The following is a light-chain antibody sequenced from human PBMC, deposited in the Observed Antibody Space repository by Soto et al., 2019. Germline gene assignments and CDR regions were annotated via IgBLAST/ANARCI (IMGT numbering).Light chain of an antibody. CDR3: QQYGALPYT. CDR1: QSVSSSY. V-gene: IGKV3-20*01. J-gene: IGKJ2*01. CDR2: AAS. Sequence: DIVLTQSPGTLSLSPGERATLSCRASQSVSSSYFAWYQQKPGQAPRLLIYAASRRASGIPDRFSGSGSGTDFTLTINRLEPEDFVVYYCQQYGALPYTFGQGTKLEIK.